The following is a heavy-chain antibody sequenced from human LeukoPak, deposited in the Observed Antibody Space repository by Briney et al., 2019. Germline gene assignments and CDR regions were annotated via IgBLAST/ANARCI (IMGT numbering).Heavy chain of an antibody. D-gene: IGHD3-10*01. J-gene: IGHJ4*02. Sequence: PGGSLRLSCAASGFPFNNFAMSWVRQAPGKGLEWVSAISGSGGSTYYADSVKGRFTISRDNSKNTLYLQMNSLRAEDTAVYYCAKENSILWFGDHHLFWGQGTLVTVSS. V-gene: IGHV3-23*01. CDR2: ISGSGGST. CDR3: AKENSILWFGDHHLF. CDR1: GFPFNNFA.